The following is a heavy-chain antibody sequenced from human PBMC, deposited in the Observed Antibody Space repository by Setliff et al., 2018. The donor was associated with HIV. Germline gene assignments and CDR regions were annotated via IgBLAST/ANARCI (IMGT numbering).Heavy chain of an antibody. J-gene: IGHJ5*02. Sequence: SETLSLTCTVSGGSISSGGNYWTWIRQHPEKGLEWIGYIYYSGSTYYNPSLKSRVTISVDTSKNQFSLNLTSVTAADTAVFYCARLSIFGVASKGWFDPWGQGTLVTVSS. V-gene: IGHV4-31*03. CDR1: GGSISSGGNY. D-gene: IGHD3-3*01. CDR2: IYYSGST. CDR3: ARLSIFGVASKGWFDP.